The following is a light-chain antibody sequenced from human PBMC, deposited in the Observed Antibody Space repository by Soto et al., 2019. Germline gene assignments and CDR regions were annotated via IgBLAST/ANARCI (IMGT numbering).Light chain of an antibody. CDR2: AAS. CDR3: QQGYSNPWT. Sequence: DIQMTQSPSTLSASVGDRVTITCRASQSISSYLNWYQQKPGKAPKLLIYAASNLQSGVPSRFSGSGSGTNFTLSLNSLQPEDFATYYCQQGYSNPWTFGQGTKGDIK. V-gene: IGKV1-39*01. CDR1: QSISSY. J-gene: IGKJ1*01.